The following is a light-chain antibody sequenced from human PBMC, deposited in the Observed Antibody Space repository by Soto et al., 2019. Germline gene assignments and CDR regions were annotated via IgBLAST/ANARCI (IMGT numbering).Light chain of an antibody. Sequence: QSVLTQPASVSGSRGQSITISCTGTSSDIGGYNYVSWYQQHPGKAPKLMIYDVSSRPSGVSTRFSGSKSGNAASLTVSGLQAEDEADYYCSSYRSGSTPWVFGGGTQLTVL. J-gene: IGLJ3*02. CDR1: SSDIGGYNY. CDR2: DVS. V-gene: IGLV2-14*01. CDR3: SSYRSGSTPWV.